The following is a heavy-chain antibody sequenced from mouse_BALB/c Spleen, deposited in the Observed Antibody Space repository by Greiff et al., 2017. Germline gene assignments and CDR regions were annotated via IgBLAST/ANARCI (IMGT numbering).Heavy chain of an antibody. CDR3: ARAPWGNYAMDY. J-gene: IGHJ4*01. CDR2: ISSGSSTI. Sequence: EVKVVESGGGLVQPGGSRKLSCAASGFTFSSFGMHWVRQAPEKGLEWVAYISSGSSTIYYADTVKGRFTISRDNPKNTLFLQMTSLRSEDTAMYYCARAPWGNYAMDYWGQGTSVTVSS. CDR1: GFTFSSFG. V-gene: IGHV5-17*02.